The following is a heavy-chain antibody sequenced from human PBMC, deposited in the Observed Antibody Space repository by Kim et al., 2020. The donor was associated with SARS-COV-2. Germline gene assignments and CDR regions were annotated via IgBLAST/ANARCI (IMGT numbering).Heavy chain of an antibody. J-gene: IGHJ3*02. CDR2: IRSKANSYAT. CDR1: GFIFSGSA. Sequence: GGSLRLSCAASGFIFSGSAMHWVRQASGKVLEWVGRIRSKANSYATAYAASVKGRFTISRDDSKTTKYLQMNSLKTEDTAVYYCTRVPGTTLAFWYAFDIWGQGTMVTVSS. V-gene: IGHV3-73*01. D-gene: IGHD1-1*01. CDR3: TRVPGTTLAFWYAFDI.